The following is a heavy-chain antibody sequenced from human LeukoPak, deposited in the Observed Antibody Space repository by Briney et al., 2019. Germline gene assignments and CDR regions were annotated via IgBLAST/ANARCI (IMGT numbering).Heavy chain of an antibody. CDR1: GGSFSGYY. V-gene: IGHV4-34*01. D-gene: IGHD4-17*01. J-gene: IGHJ5*02. CDR3: ARLTTVTTTHWFDP. Sequence: SETLSLTCAVYGGSFSGYYWSWVCQPPGKGLEWIGEINHSGSTNYNPSLKSRVTISVDTSKNQSSLKLSSVTAADTAVYYCARLTTVTTTHWFDPWGQSTRLTVSS. CDR2: INHSGST.